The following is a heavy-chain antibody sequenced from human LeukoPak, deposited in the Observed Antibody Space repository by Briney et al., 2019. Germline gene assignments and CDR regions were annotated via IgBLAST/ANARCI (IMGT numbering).Heavy chain of an antibody. V-gene: IGHV1-69*06. CDR3: ARDVASPSDIVVVPAAIWFDP. Sequence: SVKVSCKASGGTFSSYAISWVPQAPGQGLEWMGGIIPIFGTANYAQKFQGRVTITADKSTSTAYMELSSLRSEDTAVYYCARDVASPSDIVVVPAAIWFDPWGQGTLVTVSS. CDR1: GGTFSSYA. J-gene: IGHJ5*02. CDR2: IIPIFGTA. D-gene: IGHD2-2*01.